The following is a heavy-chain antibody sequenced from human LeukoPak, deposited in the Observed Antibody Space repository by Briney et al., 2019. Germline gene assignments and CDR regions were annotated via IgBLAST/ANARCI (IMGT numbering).Heavy chain of an antibody. CDR1: GGSINSETYY. D-gene: IGHD3-3*01. CDR3: ARASWTDFFLDY. CDR2: IYRTGIT. Sequence: SETLSLTCAVSGGSINSETYYWAWLRQNPGKDLQWFGYIYRTGITYPNPSLKSRVSMSIDTSKNQFSLKLTSVTAADTAVYFCARASWTDFFLDYWGQGTLLSVSS. J-gene: IGHJ4*02. V-gene: IGHV4-31*11.